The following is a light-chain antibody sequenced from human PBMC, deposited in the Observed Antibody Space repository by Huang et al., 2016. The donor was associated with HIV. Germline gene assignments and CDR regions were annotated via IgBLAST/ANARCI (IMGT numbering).Light chain of an antibody. CDR3: QQSFTTPT. J-gene: IGKJ4*01. CDR2: AAS. V-gene: IGKV1-39*01. Sequence: DIQMTQSPSSLSASVGDRVTITCRASQSIRNYLNWYQQKPGKAPKLLIYAASSLQSGVPSRFSGSGSGTDFTLTISSLQPEDFATYYCQQSFTTPTFGGGTKVEI. CDR1: QSIRNY.